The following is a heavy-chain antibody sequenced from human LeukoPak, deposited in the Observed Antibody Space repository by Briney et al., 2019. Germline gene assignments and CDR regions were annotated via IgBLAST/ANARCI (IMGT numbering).Heavy chain of an antibody. J-gene: IGHJ4*02. D-gene: IGHD1-26*01. CDR3: AREREWELRY. CDR1: GGTFSSYA. CDR2: IIPIFGTA. V-gene: IGHV1-69*13. Sequence: RASVKVSCKASGGTFSSYAISWVRQAPGQGLEWMGGIIPIFGTANYAQKFQGRVTITADESTSTAYMELSSLRSEDTAVYYCAREREWELRYWGQGTLVTVSS.